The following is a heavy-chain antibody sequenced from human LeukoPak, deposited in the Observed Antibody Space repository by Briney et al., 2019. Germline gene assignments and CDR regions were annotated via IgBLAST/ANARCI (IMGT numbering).Heavy chain of an antibody. CDR1: GFTFSNAW. D-gene: IGHD3-9*01. CDR3: TTLGNLRYFDCFDY. CDR2: IKSKTDGGTT. V-gene: IGHV3-15*01. J-gene: IGHJ4*02. Sequence: GGSLRLSCAASGFTFSNAWMSWVRQAPGKGLEWVGRIKSKTDGGTTDYAAPVKGRFTISRDDSKNTLYLQMNSLKTEDTAVYYCTTLGNLRYFDCFDYWGQGTLVTVSS.